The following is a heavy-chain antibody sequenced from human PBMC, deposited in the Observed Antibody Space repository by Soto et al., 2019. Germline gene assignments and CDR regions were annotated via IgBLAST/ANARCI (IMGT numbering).Heavy chain of an antibody. CDR1: GGTFSSYA. CDR3: ASTYDSSGYYYRGLDY. V-gene: IGHV1-69*12. CDR2: IIPIFGTA. D-gene: IGHD3-22*01. Sequence: QVQLVQSGAEVKKPGSSVKVSCKASGGTFSSYAISWVRQAPGQGLEWMGGIIPIFGTADYAQKFQGRVTITADEATSTAHMELSGRRSEDTAVYYCASTYDSSGYYYRGLDYWGQGTLVTVSS. J-gene: IGHJ4*02.